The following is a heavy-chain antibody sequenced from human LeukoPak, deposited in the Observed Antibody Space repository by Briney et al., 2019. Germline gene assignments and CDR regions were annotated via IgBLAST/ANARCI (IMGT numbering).Heavy chain of an antibody. D-gene: IGHD1-1*01. CDR2: ISWNSGTI. V-gene: IGHV3-9*01. Sequence: GGSLRLSCAGSGFIFNNYAMHWVRQPPGKGLEWVSGISWNSGTIGYADSVRGRFTISRDNAKNSLYLQMNSLRVDDTAVYYCAKDMVGSAMTGIDYWGQGTLVTVSS. J-gene: IGHJ4*02. CDR3: AKDMVGSAMTGIDY. CDR1: GFIFNNYA.